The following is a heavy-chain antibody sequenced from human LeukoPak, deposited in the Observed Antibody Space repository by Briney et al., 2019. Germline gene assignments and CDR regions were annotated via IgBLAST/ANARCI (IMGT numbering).Heavy chain of an antibody. D-gene: IGHD4-17*01. J-gene: IGHJ4*02. CDR1: GITFSSYA. CDR2: ISGSGGST. V-gene: IGHV3-23*01. CDR3: AKETTGPFDY. Sequence: GGSLRLSCAASGITFSSYAMSWVRQAPGKGLDWVSTISGSGGSTYYADSVKGRFTVSRVNSKNTLYLQMDSLRAEDTAVYYCAKETTGPFDYWGQGTLVTVSA.